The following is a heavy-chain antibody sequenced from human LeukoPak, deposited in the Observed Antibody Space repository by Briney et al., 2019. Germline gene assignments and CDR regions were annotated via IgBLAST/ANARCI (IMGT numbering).Heavy chain of an antibody. D-gene: IGHD6-19*01. CDR2: INPSGGST. Sequence: ASVKVSCKASGYTFTSYYMHWVRQAPGQGLEWMGIINPSGGSTSYAQKFQGRVTMTRDTSTSTVYMELSSLRSEDTAVYYCARDRDSSGWQEGYFQHWGQGTLVTVSS. CDR1: GYTFTSYY. J-gene: IGHJ1*01. V-gene: IGHV1-46*01. CDR3: ARDRDSSGWQEGYFQH.